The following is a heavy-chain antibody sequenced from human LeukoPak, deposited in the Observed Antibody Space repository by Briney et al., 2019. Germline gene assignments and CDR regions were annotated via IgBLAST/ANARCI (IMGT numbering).Heavy chain of an antibody. D-gene: IGHD2-2*01. CDR3: ATSPPVVPAAITAFDI. Sequence: SETLSLTCTVSGGSISSSSYYWGWFRQPPGKGLGGIGGIYYSGSTYYNPSLKSRVTISVDTSKNQFSLKLSSVTAADTAVYYCATSPPVVPAAITAFDIWGQGTMVTVSS. CDR2: IYYSGST. V-gene: IGHV4-39*07. J-gene: IGHJ3*02. CDR1: GGSISSSSYY.